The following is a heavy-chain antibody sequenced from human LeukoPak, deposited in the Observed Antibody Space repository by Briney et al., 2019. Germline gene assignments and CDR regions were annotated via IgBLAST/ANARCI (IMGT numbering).Heavy chain of an antibody. CDR1: GVSISSSNYY. D-gene: IGHD3-9*01. Sequence: SETLSLTCTVSGVSISSSNYYWGWIRQPPGKGLEWIGSISYSGSTYYSPSLKSRVTISVDTSKNQFSLKLSSVAAADTAVYSCARAYYDILSGYYPGAFDLWGQGTIVTVSS. CDR2: ISYSGST. J-gene: IGHJ3*01. CDR3: ARAYYDILSGYYPGAFDL. V-gene: IGHV4-39*07.